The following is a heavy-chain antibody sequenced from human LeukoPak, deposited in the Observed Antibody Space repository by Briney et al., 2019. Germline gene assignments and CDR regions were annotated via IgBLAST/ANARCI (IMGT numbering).Heavy chain of an antibody. D-gene: IGHD5-12*01. J-gene: IGHJ5*02. CDR1: GYTFTGYY. CDR3: ARPKDSGYDYFDP. Sequence: ASVKVSCKASGYTFTGYYMHWVRQAPGQGLESMGWINPNTGGTYYAQKFQGRVTMTRDTSISTAYMELSSLISDDTAVYYCARPKDSGYDYFDPWGQGTLVPVSS. V-gene: IGHV1-2*02. CDR2: INPNTGGT.